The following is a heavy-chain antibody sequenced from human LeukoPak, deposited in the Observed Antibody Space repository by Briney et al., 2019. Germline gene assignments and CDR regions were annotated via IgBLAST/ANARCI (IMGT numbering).Heavy chain of an antibody. CDR3: ARLPLAIAAAGTGQFDY. J-gene: IGHJ4*02. CDR2: ISAYNGVT. D-gene: IGHD6-13*01. V-gene: IGHV1-18*01. CDR1: GYTFTSHG. Sequence: ASVKVSCKASGYTFTSHGIGWVRQAPGQGLEWMGWISAYNGVTDYAQNLQDRLTMTTDTSTNTAYMELRSLRSDDTAVYYCARLPLAIAAAGTGQFDYWGQGTLVTVSS.